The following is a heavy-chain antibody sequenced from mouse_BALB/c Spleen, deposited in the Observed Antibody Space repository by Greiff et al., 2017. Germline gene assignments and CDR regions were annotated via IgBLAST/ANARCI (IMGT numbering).Heavy chain of an antibody. V-gene: IGHV1S81*02. D-gene: IGHD1-1*01. CDR1: GYTFTSYW. Sequence: VQLQQPGAELVKPGASVKLSCKASGYTFTSYWMHWVKQRPGQGLEWIGEINPSNGRTNYNEKFKSKATLTVDKSSSTAYMQLSSLTSEDSAVYYCARGSYGSSWFAYWGQGTLVTVSA. J-gene: IGHJ3*01. CDR3: ARGSYGSSWFAY. CDR2: INPSNGRT.